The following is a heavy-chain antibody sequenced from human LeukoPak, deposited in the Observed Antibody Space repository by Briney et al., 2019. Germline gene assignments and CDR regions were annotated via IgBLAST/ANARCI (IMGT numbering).Heavy chain of an antibody. V-gene: IGHV4-59*01. J-gene: IGHJ3*02. D-gene: IGHD5-24*01. CDR2: IYYSGST. CDR3: ARVSETEMATIIGLDAFDI. Sequence: SETLSLTCTVSGGSISSYYWSWIRQPPGKGLEWIGYIYYSGSTNYNPSLKSRVTISVDTSKNQFSLKLSSVTAADTAVYYCARVSETEMATIIGLDAFDIWGQGTMVTVSS. CDR1: GGSISSYY.